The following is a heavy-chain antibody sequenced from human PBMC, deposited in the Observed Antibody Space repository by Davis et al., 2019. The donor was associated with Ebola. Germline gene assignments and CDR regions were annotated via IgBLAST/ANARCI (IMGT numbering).Heavy chain of an antibody. CDR1: GGSVSSGSNY. J-gene: IGHJ4*02. V-gene: IGHV4-61*01. CDR3: ARGRYLGY. CDR2: IYYRGST. Sequence: PSETLSLTCTASGGSVSSGSNYWSWIRQPPGKGLEWIGYIYYRGSTNYNDSLKSRVTISLDTSKNQFSLKLTSLTAADTAVYYCARGRYLGYWGQGTLVTVSS.